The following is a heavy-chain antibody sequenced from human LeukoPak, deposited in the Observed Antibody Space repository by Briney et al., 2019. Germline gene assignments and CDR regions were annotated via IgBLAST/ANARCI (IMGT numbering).Heavy chain of an antibody. J-gene: IGHJ3*02. Sequence: GGSLRLSCAASGFTFSSYGMHWVRQAPGKGLEWVAFIRYDGSNKYYADSVKGRFTISRDNSKNTLYLQMNSLSAEDTAVYYCANLFSSSSAFDIGGQGTMVTVS. V-gene: IGHV3-30*02. CDR1: GFTFSSYG. CDR3: ANLFSSSSAFDI. CDR2: IRYDGSNK. D-gene: IGHD6-6*01.